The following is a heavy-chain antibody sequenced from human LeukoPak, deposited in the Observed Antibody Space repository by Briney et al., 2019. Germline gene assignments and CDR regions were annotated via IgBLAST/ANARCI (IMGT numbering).Heavy chain of an antibody. Sequence: GGSLRLSCAASGFTFDDYGMSWVRQAPGKGLEWVSGINWNGGSTGYADSVKGRFTISRDNAKNSLYLQMNSLRAEDTALYHCAEEWLLLPRGYYYYGMDVWGQGTTVTVSS. CDR2: INWNGGST. CDR1: GFTFDDYG. J-gene: IGHJ6*02. D-gene: IGHD3-22*01. CDR3: AEEWLLLPRGYYYYGMDV. V-gene: IGHV3-20*01.